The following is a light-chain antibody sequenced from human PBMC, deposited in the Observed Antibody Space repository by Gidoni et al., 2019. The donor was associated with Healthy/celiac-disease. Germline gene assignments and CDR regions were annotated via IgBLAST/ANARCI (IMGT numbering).Light chain of an antibody. CDR1: SLRSYY. V-gene: IGLV3-19*01. CDR3: NSRDSSGNHLV. CDR2: GKN. Sequence: SSELTQDPAVSVALGQTGRITCQGDSLRSYYASWYQQKPGQAPVLVSYGKNNRPSGIPDRFSGSSSGNTASLTIPGAQAEDEADYYCNSRDSSGNHLVFGGGTKLTVL. J-gene: IGLJ2*01.